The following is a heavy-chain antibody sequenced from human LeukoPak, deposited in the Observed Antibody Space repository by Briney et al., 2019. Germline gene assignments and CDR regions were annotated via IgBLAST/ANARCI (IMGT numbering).Heavy chain of an antibody. D-gene: IGHD1-1*01. J-gene: IGHJ3*02. V-gene: IGHV3-48*04. CDR1: GFTFSSYT. CDR3: AKPSNCFFPGGFDVFDI. CDR2: ISSSGSTI. Sequence: PGGSLRLSCAASGFTFSSYTMNWVRQAPGKGLEWVSYISSSGSTIYYADSVKGRFTISRDNAKNSLYLQMNSLRAEDTAVYYCAKPSNCFFPGGFDVFDIGGKGTMVPVFS.